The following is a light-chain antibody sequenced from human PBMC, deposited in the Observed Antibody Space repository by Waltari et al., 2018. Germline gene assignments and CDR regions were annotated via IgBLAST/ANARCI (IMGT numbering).Light chain of an antibody. V-gene: IGLV2-14*03. CDR3: KSYTGTGSWV. CDR2: DVS. J-gene: IGLJ3*02. Sequence: QSALTQPASVSGSPGQSIPIFCTGTKSDVGFYNYFPWYQQHPGKAPKVIIYDVSQRPSGISNRFSDSKSGNTASLTISGLQVDDEADYYCKSYTGTGSWVFGGGTKLTVL. CDR1: KSDVGFYNY.